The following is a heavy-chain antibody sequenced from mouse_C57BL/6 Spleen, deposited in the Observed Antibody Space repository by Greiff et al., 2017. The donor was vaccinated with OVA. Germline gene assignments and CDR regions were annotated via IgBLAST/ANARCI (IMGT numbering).Heavy chain of an antibody. V-gene: IGHV1-64*01. CDR1: GYTFTSYW. D-gene: IGHD2-3*01. CDR3: ASYDGYYYFDY. Sequence: QVQLQQPGAELVKPGASVKLSCKASGYTFTSYWMHWVKQRTGQGLEWIGMIHPNSGSTNYNEKFKSKVTLTVDKSSSTAYMQLSSLTSDDSAVYYCASYDGYYYFDYWGQGTTLTVSS. CDR2: IHPNSGST. J-gene: IGHJ2*01.